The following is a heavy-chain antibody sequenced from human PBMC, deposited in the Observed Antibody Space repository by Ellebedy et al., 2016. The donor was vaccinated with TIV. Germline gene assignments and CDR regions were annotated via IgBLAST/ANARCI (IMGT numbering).Heavy chain of an antibody. Sequence: GESLKISXAASGFSLSNSFMSWIRQAPGKGLEWASTLTADGRSTYFADSVKGRFTISSDNSKNTVYLQMNSLRSEDTAVYYCRPGHYSDAWGQGTLVTVSS. J-gene: IGHJ4*02. V-gene: IGHV3-23*01. CDR3: RPGHYSDA. CDR2: LTADGRST. CDR1: GFSLSNSF.